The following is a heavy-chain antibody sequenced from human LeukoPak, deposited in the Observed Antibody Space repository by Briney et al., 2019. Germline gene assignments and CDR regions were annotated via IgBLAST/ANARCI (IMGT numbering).Heavy chain of an antibody. CDR3: TTRVVTTNDF. V-gene: IGHV3-15*01. D-gene: IGHD2-21*02. J-gene: IGHJ4*02. Sequence: GGSLRLSCAASGFTLSESWMNWVRQAPGKGLEWVGRVRRQTEGATTDYPAPVKGRFTISRDDSKNTVYLQMNFLKTEDTAVYYCTTRVVTTNDFWGQGTLVTVSS. CDR2: VRRQTEGATT. CDR1: GFTLSESW.